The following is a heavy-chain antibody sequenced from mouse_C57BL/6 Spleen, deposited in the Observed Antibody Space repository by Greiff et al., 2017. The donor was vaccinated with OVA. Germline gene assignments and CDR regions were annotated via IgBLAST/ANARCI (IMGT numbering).Heavy chain of an antibody. D-gene: IGHD1-1*01. CDR2: IYPSDSET. CDR1: GYTFTSYW. V-gene: IGHV1-61*01. CDR3: ARPTGEAMDY. Sequence: QVQLQQPGAELVRPGSSVKLSCKASGYTFTSYWMEWVKQRPGQGLEWIGNIYPSDSETHYNQKFKDKATLTVDKSSSTAYMQLSSLTSEDSAVYYCARPTGEAMDYWGQGTSVTVSS. J-gene: IGHJ4*01.